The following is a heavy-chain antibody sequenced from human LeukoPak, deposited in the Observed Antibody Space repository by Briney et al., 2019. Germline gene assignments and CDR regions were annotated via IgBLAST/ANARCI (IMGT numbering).Heavy chain of an antibody. J-gene: IGHJ3*02. CDR2: IKQDGSEK. V-gene: IGHV3-7*01. CDR3: AREYSSSSGDAFDI. Sequence: GGSLRLSCAASGFTFSSYWMSWVRQAPGKGLEWVANIKQDGSEKYYVDSVKGRFTISRDNAKNSLYRQMNSLRAEDTAVYYWAREYSSSSGDAFDIWGQGTMVTVSS. CDR1: GFTFSSYW. D-gene: IGHD6-13*01.